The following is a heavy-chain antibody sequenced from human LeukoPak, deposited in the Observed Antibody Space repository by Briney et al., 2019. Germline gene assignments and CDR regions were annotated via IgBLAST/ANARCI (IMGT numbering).Heavy chain of an antibody. J-gene: IGHJ4*02. D-gene: IGHD7-27*01. CDR1: GGAISSHY. CDR2: IYYSGST. Sequence: PSETLSLTCTVSGGAISSHYWSWIRQPPGKGLGWIGSIYYSGSTNYNPSLRSRVTISVDTSKNQFSLKLSSVTAADTAVYYCARHHFTSGDVCWGQGTLVTVSS. CDR3: ARHHFTSGDVC. V-gene: IGHV4-59*08.